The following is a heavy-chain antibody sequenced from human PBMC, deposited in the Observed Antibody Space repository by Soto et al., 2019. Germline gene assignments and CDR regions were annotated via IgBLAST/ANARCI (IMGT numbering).Heavy chain of an antibody. D-gene: IGHD6-6*01. Sequence: PSETLSLTCTVSGGSISSGDYYWSWIRQPPGKGLEWIGYIYYSGSTYYNPSLKSRVTISVDTSKNQFSLKLSSVTAADTAVYYCASSSAGGYYYYGMDVWGQGTTVTVSS. CDR1: GGSISSGDYY. CDR2: IYYSGST. J-gene: IGHJ6*02. CDR3: ASSSAGGYYYYGMDV. V-gene: IGHV4-30-4*01.